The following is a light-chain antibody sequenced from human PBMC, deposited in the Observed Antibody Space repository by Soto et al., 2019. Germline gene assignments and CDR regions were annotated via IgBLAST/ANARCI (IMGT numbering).Light chain of an antibody. V-gene: IGKV3-11*01. CDR1: QSFSSS. J-gene: IGKJ4*01. Sequence: EIVLTQSPATLSLSPGERATLSCRASQSFSSSLAWYQQKPGQAPRLLIYDASNRATGIPARFSGSGSGTDFTLTISSLEPEDFAVYYCQQRSNWPLTFVGGTKVEI. CDR3: QQRSNWPLT. CDR2: DAS.